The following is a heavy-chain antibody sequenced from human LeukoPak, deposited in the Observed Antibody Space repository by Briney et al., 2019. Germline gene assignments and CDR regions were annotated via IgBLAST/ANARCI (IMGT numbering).Heavy chain of an antibody. CDR1: GFTFSSYA. CDR2: ISYDGSNK. V-gene: IGHV3-30*01. J-gene: IGHJ4*02. D-gene: IGHD6-13*01. CDR3: ARGAWSLGVAAAGTRPPNALKDIAY. Sequence: PGRALRLSCAASGFTFSSYAMHWVRQAPGKGLEWGAVISYDGSNKYYADSVKGRFTISRDNSKNTLYLQMNSLRAEDPAVYYCARGAWSLGVAAAGTRPPNALKDIAYWGQGTLVTVSS.